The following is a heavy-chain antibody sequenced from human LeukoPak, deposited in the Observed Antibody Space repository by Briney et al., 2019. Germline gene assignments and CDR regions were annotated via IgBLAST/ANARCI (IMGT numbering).Heavy chain of an antibody. CDR2: IFPSGTT. V-gene: IGHV4-61*02. CDR3: ARGQDVAAENYFDY. J-gene: IGHJ4*02. CDR1: GGSIISGTYY. Sequence: PSQTLSLTCTVSGGSIISGTYYWSWIRQPAGKGLEWIGRIFPSGTTNYNPSLKSRVIISIDTSKNQFSLKLTSVTAADTAVYYCARGQDVAAENYFDYWGQGTLVTVSS. D-gene: IGHD6-25*01.